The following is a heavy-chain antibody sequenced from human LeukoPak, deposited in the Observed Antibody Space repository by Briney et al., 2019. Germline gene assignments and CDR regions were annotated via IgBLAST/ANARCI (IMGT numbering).Heavy chain of an antibody. J-gene: IGHJ4*02. Sequence: NPGESLKISCKGSGYSYTTYWIAWVRQMPGKGLEWVGIIYPGDSDTRYSPSFQGQVTISADKSITTAYLQWSSLEASDTALYYCARHVVPYSSGLAGFDYWGQGTLVTVSS. CDR1: GYSYTTYW. D-gene: IGHD6-19*01. CDR2: IYPGDSDT. CDR3: ARHVVPYSSGLAGFDY. V-gene: IGHV5-51*01.